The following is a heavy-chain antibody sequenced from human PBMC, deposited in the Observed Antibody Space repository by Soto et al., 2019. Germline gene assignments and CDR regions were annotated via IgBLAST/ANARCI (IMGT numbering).Heavy chain of an antibody. CDR2: IWYDASYK. D-gene: IGHD5-18*01. Sequence: GGSLRLSCAASGFTFRNYGMHCVRQAPGKGLGCVAVIWYDASYKYYAESVKGRFTISRDNSRTTLHLQMNSLRAEDTAVYYCAKDEGRYTYGLRDCWGQGTLVTLSS. CDR1: GFTFRNYG. CDR3: AKDEGRYTYGLRDC. V-gene: IGHV3-33*06. J-gene: IGHJ4*02.